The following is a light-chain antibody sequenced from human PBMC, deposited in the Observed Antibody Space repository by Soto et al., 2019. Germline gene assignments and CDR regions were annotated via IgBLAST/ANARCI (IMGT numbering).Light chain of an antibody. CDR1: QSVSTW. Sequence: DIQMTQSPSTLSASVGDRVTITCRASQSVSTWLAWYQQKPGKAPQVLISMASTLESGVPSRFSGSGSGTDFTLTISSPQPEDFATYYCQQSYYTPLTFGGGTKVDIK. CDR2: MAS. CDR3: QQSYYTPLT. V-gene: IGKV1-5*03. J-gene: IGKJ4*01.